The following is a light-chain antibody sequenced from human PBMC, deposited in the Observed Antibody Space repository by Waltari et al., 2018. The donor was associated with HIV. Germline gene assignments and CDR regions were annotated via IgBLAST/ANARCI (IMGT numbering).Light chain of an antibody. CDR3: CSYAGNYAWV. Sequence: QSALTQPRSVSGSPGQSVTISCTGTSSDVGAYKFVSWYQQHPGKAPKLLIYDVTTRPSGVPDRFSGPKSGNSASLIISGLQAGDEAHYFCCSYAGNYAWVFGGGTKLTVL. V-gene: IGLV2-11*01. CDR1: SSDVGAYKF. CDR2: DVT. J-gene: IGLJ3*02.